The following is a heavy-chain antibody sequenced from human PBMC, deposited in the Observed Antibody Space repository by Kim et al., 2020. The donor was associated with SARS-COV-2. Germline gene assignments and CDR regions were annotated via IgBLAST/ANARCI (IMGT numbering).Heavy chain of an antibody. CDR3: ARSGYATQALNYFDY. D-gene: IGHD2-15*01. Sequence: PSLTRRVTISVDTSKKQFSLKLGSVTASDTAVYYCARSGYATQALNYFDYWGQGTLVTVSS. V-gene: IGHV4-39*01. J-gene: IGHJ4*02.